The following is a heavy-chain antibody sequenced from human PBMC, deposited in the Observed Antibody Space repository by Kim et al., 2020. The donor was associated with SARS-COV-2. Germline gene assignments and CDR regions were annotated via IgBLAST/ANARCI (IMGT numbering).Heavy chain of an antibody. D-gene: IGHD3-22*01. CDR1: GYTFTSYG. Sequence: ASVKVSCKASGYTFTSYGISWVRQAPGQGLEWMGWISAYNGNTNYAQKLQGRVTMTTDTSTSTAYMELRSLRSDDTAVYYCARASANYYYDSSGYYGGDYWGQGTLVTVSS. CDR3: ARASANYYYDSSGYYGGDY. CDR2: ISAYNGNT. V-gene: IGHV1-18*01. J-gene: IGHJ4*02.